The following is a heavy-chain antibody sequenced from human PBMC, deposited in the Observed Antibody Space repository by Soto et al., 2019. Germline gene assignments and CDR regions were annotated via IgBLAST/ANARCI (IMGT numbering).Heavy chain of an antibody. D-gene: IGHD5-18*01. Sequence: SETLSLTCTVSGGSISSYYWSWIRQPPGKGLEWIGYIYYSGSTNYNPSLKSRVTISVDTSKNQFSLKLSSVTAADTAVYYCARDREGVSGYSYGLGDYYGMDVWGQGTTVTVSS. CDR1: GGSISSYY. V-gene: IGHV4-59*01. J-gene: IGHJ6*02. CDR3: ARDREGVSGYSYGLGDYYGMDV. CDR2: IYYSGST.